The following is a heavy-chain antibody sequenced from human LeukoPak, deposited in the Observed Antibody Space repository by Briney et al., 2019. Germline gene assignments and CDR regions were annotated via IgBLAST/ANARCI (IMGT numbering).Heavy chain of an antibody. CDR1: GGSISSGDYY. Sequence: KPSETLSLTSTVSGGSISSGDYYWSWIRQPPGKGLEWIGYIYYSGSTYYNPSLKSRVTISVDTSKNQFSLKLSSVTAADTAVYYCARGGWGDYFDYWGQGTLVTVSS. CDR3: ARGGWGDYFDY. CDR2: IYYSGST. J-gene: IGHJ4*02. V-gene: IGHV4-30-4*01. D-gene: IGHD3-16*01.